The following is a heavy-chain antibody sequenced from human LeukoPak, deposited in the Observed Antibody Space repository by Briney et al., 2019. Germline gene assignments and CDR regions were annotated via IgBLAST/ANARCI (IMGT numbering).Heavy chain of an antibody. CDR1: GYTFTGYY. D-gene: IGHD3-10*01. CDR2: INPNSGGT. CDR3: ARDSTYGSGSYYNY. Sequence: ASVKVSCKASGYTFTGYYMHRVRQAPGQGLEWMGWINPNSGGTNYAQKFQGRVTMTRDTSISTAYMELSRLRSDDTAVYYCARDSTYGSGSYYNYWGQGTLVTVSS. V-gene: IGHV1-2*02. J-gene: IGHJ4*02.